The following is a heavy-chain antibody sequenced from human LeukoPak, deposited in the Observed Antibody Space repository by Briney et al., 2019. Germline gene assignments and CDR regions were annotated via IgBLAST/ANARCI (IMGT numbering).Heavy chain of an antibody. D-gene: IGHD3-22*01. CDR1: GGSISSSSYY. J-gene: IGHJ4*02. CDR2: IYYSGST. V-gene: IGHV4-39*07. CDR3: ARGPAPGYYPKYYFDY. Sequence: PSETLSLTCTVSGGSISSSSYYWGWIRQPPGKGLEWIGSIYYSGSTYYNPSLKSRVTISVDTSKNQFSLNLSSVTAADTAVYYCARGPAPGYYPKYYFDYWGQGTLVTVSS.